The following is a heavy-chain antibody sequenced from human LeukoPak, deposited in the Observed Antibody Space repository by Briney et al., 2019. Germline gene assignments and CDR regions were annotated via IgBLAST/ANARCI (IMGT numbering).Heavy chain of an antibody. Sequence: GGSLILSCAASGSTFSSYAMSWVRHAPGEGLEWVSAISDSGGTTYYADSVKGRFTISRDNSKNTLYLQMNSLRGEDTAVYYCAKLTRGYCSSTACPNWFDPWGQGTLVTVSS. J-gene: IGHJ5*02. CDR3: AKLTRGYCSSTACPNWFDP. CDR2: ISDSGGTT. D-gene: IGHD2-2*01. V-gene: IGHV3-23*01. CDR1: GSTFSSYA.